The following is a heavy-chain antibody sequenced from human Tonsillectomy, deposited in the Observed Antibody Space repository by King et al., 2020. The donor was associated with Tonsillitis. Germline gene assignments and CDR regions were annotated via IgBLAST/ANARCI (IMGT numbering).Heavy chain of an antibody. CDR1: GGSFSSYS. CDR3: ASTDYYFEY. V-gene: IGHV4-34*01. J-gene: IGHJ4*02. CDR2: IDHSGST. Sequence: VQLQQWGAGLLKPSETLSLTCAVYGGSFSSYSWSWIRQPPGKGLEWIGEIDHSGSTNYNPSLKSRVTISVDTSKNQFSLKLSYVTAADTAVYYCASTDYYFEYWGQGILVTVSS.